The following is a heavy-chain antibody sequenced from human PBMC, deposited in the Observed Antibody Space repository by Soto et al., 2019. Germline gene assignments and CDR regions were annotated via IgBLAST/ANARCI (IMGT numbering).Heavy chain of an antibody. Sequence: SYTMSLRSAACGDSINSAGYSWTWIRQPPGKGLEWIGYIYHSGSTYYNPSLKSRVTISVDRSKNQFSLKLSSVTAADTAVYYCAGGPGVARNYWGQGTLLTVSS. CDR3: AGGPGVARNY. D-gene: IGHD5-12*01. CDR2: IYHSGST. V-gene: IGHV4-30-2*01. J-gene: IGHJ4*02. CDR1: GDSINSAGYS.